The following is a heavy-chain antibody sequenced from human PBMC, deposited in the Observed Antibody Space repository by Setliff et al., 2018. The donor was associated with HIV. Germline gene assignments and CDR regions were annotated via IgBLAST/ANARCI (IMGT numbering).Heavy chain of an antibody. Sequence: ASVKVSCKASGYIFSYAMHWVRQAPGQRLEWMGWINAGNGNTKYSQKFQGRVTITGDTSASTAYMELSSLRSDDTAVYYCARDGDYYDSSDAFDIWGPGTMVTVSS. CDR3: ARDGDYYDSSDAFDI. CDR2: INAGNGNT. J-gene: IGHJ3*02. V-gene: IGHV1-3*01. D-gene: IGHD3-22*01. CDR1: GYIFSYA.